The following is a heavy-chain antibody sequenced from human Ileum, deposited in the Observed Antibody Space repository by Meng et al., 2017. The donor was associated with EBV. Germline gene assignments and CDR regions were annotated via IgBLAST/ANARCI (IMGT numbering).Heavy chain of an antibody. CDR2: MYYSGST. CDR1: GGSISNENDY. J-gene: IGHJ4*02. D-gene: IGHD6-19*01. V-gene: IGHV4-39*07. CDR3: ATRVAAVKYYFDY. Sequence: QLQLQDAGPGLGKPSETLSLTCTVSGGSISNENDYWGWIRQPPGKGLEWIGSMYYSGSTYYNPSLKSRVTMSLDTSKNQFSLQLTSVTAADTALYYCATRVAAVKYYFDYWGQGTLVTVSS.